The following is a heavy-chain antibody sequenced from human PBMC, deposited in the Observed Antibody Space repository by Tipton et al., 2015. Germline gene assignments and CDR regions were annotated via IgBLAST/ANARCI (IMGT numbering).Heavy chain of an antibody. CDR2: IKQDGSEK. J-gene: IGHJ4*02. CDR3: ARSENYYGSGSPLDY. CDR1: GLTFRSYW. V-gene: IGHV3-7*03. Sequence: SLRLSCAASGLTFRSYWMSWVRQAPGKGLEWVANIKQDGSEKHYVDSVKGRFTISRDNAKNSLYLQMNSLRAEDTAVYYCARSENYYGSGSPLDYWGQGTLVTVSS. D-gene: IGHD3-10*01.